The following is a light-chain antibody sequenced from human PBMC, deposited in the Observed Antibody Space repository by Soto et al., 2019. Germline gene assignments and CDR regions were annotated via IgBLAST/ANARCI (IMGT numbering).Light chain of an antibody. CDR3: QQYNKWPLFT. V-gene: IGKV3-15*01. CDR2: GAS. CDR1: QSVGSN. J-gene: IGKJ3*01. Sequence: EAVMTQSPATLSVSPGERATLSCRASQSVGSNLAWYHQRPGQAPRLLIYGASARATGVPARFSGSGSGTEFTITISSLQSEDFGLYYCQQYNKWPLFTFGPGTRVDMK.